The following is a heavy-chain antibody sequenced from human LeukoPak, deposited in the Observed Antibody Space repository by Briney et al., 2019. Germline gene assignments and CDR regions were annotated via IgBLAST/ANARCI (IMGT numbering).Heavy chain of an antibody. D-gene: IGHD1-7*01. V-gene: IGHV3-64*01. J-gene: IGHJ4*02. CDR1: GFTFSSYA. CDR2: ISSNGGST. CDR3: ARENNQYNWNYEFRY. Sequence: GGSLRLSCAASGFTFSSYAMHWVRQAPGKGLEYVSAISSNGGSTYYANSVKGRFTISRDNSKNTLYLQMGSLRAEDMAVYYCARENNQYNWNYEFRYWGQGTLVTVSS.